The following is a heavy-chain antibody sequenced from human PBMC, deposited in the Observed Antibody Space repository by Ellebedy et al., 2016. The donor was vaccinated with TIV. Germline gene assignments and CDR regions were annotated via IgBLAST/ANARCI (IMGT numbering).Heavy chain of an antibody. V-gene: IGHV4-39*02. Sequence: MPSETLSLTCTVSGDSISSSPYHWGWIRQPPGQGLEWIGSISYSGDTYYSPSLKSRVTVSADTSKNHFSLKLTSVTAADTAVYYCGWDCTSNFRRGGDWGRGSLVTVSS. CDR2: ISYSGDT. CDR1: GDSISSSPYH. J-gene: IGHJ4*01. CDR3: GWDCTSNFRRGGD. D-gene: IGHD4-11*01.